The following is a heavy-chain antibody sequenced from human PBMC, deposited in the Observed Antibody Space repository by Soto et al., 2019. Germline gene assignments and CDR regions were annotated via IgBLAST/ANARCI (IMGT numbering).Heavy chain of an antibody. Sequence: QVQLVESGGDLVKPGGSLRLSCAASGYTFSDYYMSWIRQAPGKGLEWISYIDTSGTKIYYAASVKGRFTITRDNAKNSRYLEMNSLRDEDTAVYYCASHYDMWSGYLSPVDYWGQGTLVTVSS. CDR1: GYTFSDYY. D-gene: IGHD3-3*01. CDR3: ASHYDMWSGYLSPVDY. V-gene: IGHV3-11*01. J-gene: IGHJ4*02. CDR2: IDTSGTKI.